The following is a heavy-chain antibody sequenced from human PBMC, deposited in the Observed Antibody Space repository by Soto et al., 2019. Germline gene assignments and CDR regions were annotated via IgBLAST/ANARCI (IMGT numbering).Heavy chain of an antibody. V-gene: IGHV4-31*03. CDR1: GGSISSGGYY. J-gene: IGHJ3*02. Sequence: QVQLPESGPGLVKPSQTLSLTCTVSGGSISSGGYYWSWIRQHPGKGLEWIGYIYYSGSTYYNPSLKSRVTISVDTSKNQFSLKLSSVTAADTAVYYCARAFDYYDSSGYYYPSCAFDIWGQGTMVTVSS. D-gene: IGHD3-22*01. CDR3: ARAFDYYDSSGYYYPSCAFDI. CDR2: IYYSGST.